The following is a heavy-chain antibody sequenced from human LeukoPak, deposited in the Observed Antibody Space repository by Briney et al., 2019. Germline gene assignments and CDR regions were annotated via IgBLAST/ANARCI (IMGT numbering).Heavy chain of an antibody. CDR2: ISGSGGST. V-gene: IGHV3-23*01. J-gene: IGHJ3*02. Sequence: PGGSLRLSCAASGFTFSSYAMSWVRQAPGKGLEWVSAISGSGGSTYYADSVKGRFTISRDNSKNTLYLQMNSLRAEDTAVYYCATDQSRAIVVPVFDAFDIWGQGTMVTVSS. CDR1: GFTFSSYA. D-gene: IGHD2-2*01. CDR3: ATDQSRAIVVPVFDAFDI.